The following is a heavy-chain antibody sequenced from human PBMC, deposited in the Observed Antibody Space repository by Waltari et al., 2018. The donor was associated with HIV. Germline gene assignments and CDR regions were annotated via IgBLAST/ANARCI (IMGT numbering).Heavy chain of an antibody. J-gene: IGHJ3*01. V-gene: IGHV3-23*01. CDR2: IRVGGET. CDR1: GFIFTDFA. D-gene: IGHD3-10*01. CDR3: VKDSGRAADVFDL. Sequence: QLLESRGGLVETGGSVRLSCAAYGFIFTDFAMDGVRQAPGKGLEWVSAIRVGGETFYADSVKGRFTISRDNSKNTLYLQMNSLRADDAAVYYCVKDSGRAADVFDLWGQGTMVTVSS.